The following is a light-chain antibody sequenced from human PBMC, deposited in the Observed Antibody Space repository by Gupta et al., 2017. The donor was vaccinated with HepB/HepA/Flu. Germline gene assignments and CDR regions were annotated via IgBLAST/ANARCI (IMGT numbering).Light chain of an antibody. V-gene: IGKV3-20*01. J-gene: IGKJ5*01. CDR3: QQYDTSPST. CDR1: ESVGIAY. Sequence: EIVFTQSPGTLSLSPGERATLSCRASESVGIAYLAWYQQKPGQAPRLLIYAASTRASGIPDRFSGSGSGTDFTLTISRLEPEDFAVYYCQQYDTSPSTFGQGTRLEIK. CDR2: AAS.